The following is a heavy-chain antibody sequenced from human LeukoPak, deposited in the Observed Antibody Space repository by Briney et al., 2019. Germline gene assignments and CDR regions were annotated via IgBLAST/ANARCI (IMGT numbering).Heavy chain of an antibody. V-gene: IGHV4-39*01. Sequence: SETLSLTCTVSGGSISRSSYYWGCIRQPPGKGLEWIGSIYYSGSTYYNPSLKSRVTISVDTSKNQFSLKLSSVTAADTAVYYCARHLKFYVSGYFDYWGQGTLVTVSS. CDR1: GGSISRSSYY. J-gene: IGHJ4*02. CDR2: IYYSGST. CDR3: ARHLKFYVSGYFDY. D-gene: IGHD3-16*01.